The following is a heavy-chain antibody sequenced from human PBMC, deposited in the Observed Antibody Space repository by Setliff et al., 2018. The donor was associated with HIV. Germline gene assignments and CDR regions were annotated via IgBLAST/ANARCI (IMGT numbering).Heavy chain of an antibody. J-gene: IGHJ4*02. D-gene: IGHD3-16*01. CDR1: GRSFSGYY. V-gene: IGHV4-34*01. CDR2: INHSGGT. Sequence: SETLSLTCAVYGRSFSGYYWNWIRQSPGKGLEWIGEINHSGGTNYNPSLKSRVTISVDTSKNQFSLKLTSVTAADTAVYYCARLGYVTFDFDYWGQGTLVTVSS. CDR3: ARLGYVTFDFDY.